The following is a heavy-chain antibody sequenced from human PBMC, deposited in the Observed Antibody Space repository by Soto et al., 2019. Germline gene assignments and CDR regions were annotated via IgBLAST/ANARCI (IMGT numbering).Heavy chain of an antibody. J-gene: IGHJ4*02. CDR3: TTVGRSAYDD. CDR1: GFTFSNVW. CDR2: IKSKTDGGAI. V-gene: IGHV3-15*01. Sequence: EVQLVESGGGLVKPGGSLRLSCAASGFTFSNVWLTWVRQAPGKGLEWVGRIKSKTDGGAIDYAAPVKGRFTISRDDSKNTLYLQMNGPKTEDTAVYYCTTVGRSAYDDWGQGTLVTVSS. D-gene: IGHD5-12*01.